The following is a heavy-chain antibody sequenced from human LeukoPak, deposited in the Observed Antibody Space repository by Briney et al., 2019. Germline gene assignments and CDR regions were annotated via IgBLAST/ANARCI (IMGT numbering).Heavy chain of an antibody. D-gene: IGHD6-25*01. CDR1: GYTFTGYY. CDR2: IIPILGIA. CDR3: ARGIAARVGLDIDY. Sequence: ASVKVSCKASGYTFTGYYMHWVRQAPGQGLEWMGRIIPILGIANYAQKFQGRVTITADKSTSTAYMELSSLRSEDTAVYYCARGIAARVGLDIDYWGQGTLVTVSS. J-gene: IGHJ4*02. V-gene: IGHV1-69*04.